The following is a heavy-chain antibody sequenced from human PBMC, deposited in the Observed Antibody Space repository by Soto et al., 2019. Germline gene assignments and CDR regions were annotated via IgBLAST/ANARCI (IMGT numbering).Heavy chain of an antibody. CDR2: IYYSGST. V-gene: IGHV4-31*03. CDR1: GGSISSGGYY. D-gene: IGHD2-21*02. Sequence: SETLSLTCTVSGGSISSGGYYWSWIRQHPGKGLEWIGYIYYSGSTYYNPSLKSRVTISVDTSKNQFSLKLSSVTAADTAVYYCARDQEVYCGGDCYWYYGMDVWGQGTTVTVSS. CDR3: ARDQEVYCGGDCYWYYGMDV. J-gene: IGHJ6*02.